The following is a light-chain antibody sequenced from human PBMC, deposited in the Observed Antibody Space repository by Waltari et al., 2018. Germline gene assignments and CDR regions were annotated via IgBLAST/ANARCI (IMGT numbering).Light chain of an antibody. J-gene: IGKJ4*01. Sequence: VGEKVTIACRASQSFREYLNWYQQKPGKAPKLLIYGASSLQSGVPSRFSGSGSGTDFTLSITSLQPEDSATYYCQQSYTFGGGTKVEIK. CDR3: QQSYT. CDR1: QSFREY. CDR2: GAS. V-gene: IGKV1-39*01.